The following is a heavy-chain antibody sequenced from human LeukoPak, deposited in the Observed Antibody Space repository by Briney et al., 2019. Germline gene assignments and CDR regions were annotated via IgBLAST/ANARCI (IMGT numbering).Heavy chain of an antibody. D-gene: IGHD7-27*01. J-gene: IGHJ4*02. CDR1: GFTFSIYC. CDR3: ARASWGYFDY. CDR2: IKQVGSEK. V-gene: IGHV3-7*01. Sequence: GGSLRLSCAVSGFTFSIYCLIWARRAPGEGGEWVANIKQVGSEKYYVDSVKGRFTIPRDNAKNSLYLQMNSRRAEDTAVYYCARASWGYFDYWGPGTLVTVSS.